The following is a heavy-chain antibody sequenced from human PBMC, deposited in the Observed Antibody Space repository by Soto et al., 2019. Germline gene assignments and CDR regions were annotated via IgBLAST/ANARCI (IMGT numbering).Heavy chain of an antibody. V-gene: IGHV1-2*04. CDR1: GYTFTGYY. CDR3: ARDVSWSSSFVRGYYYGMDV. J-gene: IGHJ6*02. Sequence: GASVKVSCKASGYTFTGYYMHWVRQAPGQGLEWMGWINPNSGGTNYAQKFQGWVTMTRDTSISTAYMELSRLRSDDTAVYYCARDVSWSSSFVRGYYYGMDVWGQGTTVNVSS. CDR2: INPNSGGT. D-gene: IGHD6-6*01.